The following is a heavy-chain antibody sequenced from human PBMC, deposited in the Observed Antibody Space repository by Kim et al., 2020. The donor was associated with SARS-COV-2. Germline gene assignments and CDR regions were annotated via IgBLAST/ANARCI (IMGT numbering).Heavy chain of an antibody. J-gene: IGHJ5*02. D-gene: IGHD2-2*01. V-gene: IGHV3-30*04. CDR2: ISYDGSNK. CDR1: GFTFSSYA. Sequence: GGSLRLSCAASGFTFSSYAMHWVRQAPGKGLEWVAVISYDGSNKYYADSVKGRFTISRDNSKNTLYLQMNSLRAEDTAVYYCAREAPPGYCSSTSCYQGWFDPWGQGTLVTVSS. CDR3: AREAPPGYCSSTSCYQGWFDP.